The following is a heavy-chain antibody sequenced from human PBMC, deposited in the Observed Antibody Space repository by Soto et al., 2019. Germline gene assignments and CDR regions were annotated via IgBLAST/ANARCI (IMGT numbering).Heavy chain of an antibody. D-gene: IGHD2-15*01. J-gene: IGHJ4*02. CDR2: ISGSGGST. V-gene: IGHV3-23*01. CDR3: AKDNYVVVVAATLIFDY. Sequence: PGGSLRLSCAASGFTFSSYAMSWVRQAPGKGLEWVSAISGSGGSTYYADSVKGRFTISRDNSKNTLYLQMNSLRAEDTAVYYCAKDNYVVVVAATLIFDYWGPGTLVTVSS. CDR1: GFTFSSYA.